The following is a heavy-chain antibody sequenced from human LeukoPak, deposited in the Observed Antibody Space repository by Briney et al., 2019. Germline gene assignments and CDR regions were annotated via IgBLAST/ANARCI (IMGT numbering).Heavy chain of an antibody. V-gene: IGHV3-30*03. CDR2: ISFDGSNQ. CDR3: ARDLRRSIAAAVDY. J-gene: IGHJ4*02. D-gene: IGHD6-13*01. Sequence: GGSLRLSCAASGFTFNNYGMHWVRQAPGKGLEWVTVISFDGSNQYYVDSVKGRFTISRDNSKNSLYLQMNSLRDEDTAVYYCARDLRRSIAAAVDYWGQGTLVTVSS. CDR1: GFTFNNYG.